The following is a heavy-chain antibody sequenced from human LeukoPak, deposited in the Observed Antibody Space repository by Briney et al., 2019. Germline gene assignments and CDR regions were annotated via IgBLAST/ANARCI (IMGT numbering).Heavy chain of an antibody. V-gene: IGHV4-39*01. D-gene: IGHD3-3*01. CDR3: ARILFGVVTSYYFDY. CDR2: IYYSGST. J-gene: IGHJ4*02. Sequence: PSETLSLTCTVSGGSISSSSYYWGWVRQPPGKGLEWIGSIYYSGSTYYNPSLKSRVTISVDTSKNQFSLKLSSVTAADTAEYYCARILFGVVTSYYFDYWGQGTLVTVSS. CDR1: GGSISSSSYY.